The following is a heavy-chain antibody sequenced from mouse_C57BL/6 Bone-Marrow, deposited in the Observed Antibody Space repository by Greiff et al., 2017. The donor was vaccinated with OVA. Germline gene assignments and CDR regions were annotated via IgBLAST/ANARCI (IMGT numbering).Heavy chain of an antibody. V-gene: IGHV5-6*01. CDR3: ARSVAENFDV. CDR1: GFTFSSYG. J-gene: IGHJ1*03. Sequence: EVQGVESGGDLVKPGGSLKLSCAASGFTFSSYGMSWVRQTPDKRLEWVATISSGGSYTYYPDSVKGRFTISRDNAKNTLYLQMSSLKSEDTAMYYCARSVAENFDVWGTGTTVTVSS. D-gene: IGHD1-1*02. CDR2: ISSGGSYT.